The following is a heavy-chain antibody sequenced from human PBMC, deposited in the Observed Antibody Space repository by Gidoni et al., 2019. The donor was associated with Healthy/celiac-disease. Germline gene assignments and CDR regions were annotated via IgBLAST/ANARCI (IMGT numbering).Heavy chain of an antibody. V-gene: IGHV3-30*18. D-gene: IGHD2-21*02. CDR2: ISYDGSNK. CDR3: AKETQGGDHLNYYYYYGMDV. Sequence: QVQLVESGGGVGQPGRSLKLSCAASRFTLPSYGMHWVRQAPGKGLEWVAVISYDGSNKYYADSVKSRFTICRDNSKNTLYLQMNSLRAEDTAVYYCAKETQGGDHLNYYYYYGMDVWGQGTTVTVSS. CDR1: RFTLPSYG. J-gene: IGHJ6*02.